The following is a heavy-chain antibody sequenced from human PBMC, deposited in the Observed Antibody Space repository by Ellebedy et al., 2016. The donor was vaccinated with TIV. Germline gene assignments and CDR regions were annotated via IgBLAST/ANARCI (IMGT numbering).Heavy chain of an antibody. Sequence: GESLKISCAASGFTFSSYAMHWVRQAPGKGLEWVAVISYDGSNKYYADSVKGRFTISRDNSKNTLYLQMNSLRAEDTAVYYCARADFIVVVVAATDYWGQGTLVTVSS. D-gene: IGHD2-15*01. J-gene: IGHJ4*02. CDR2: ISYDGSNK. V-gene: IGHV3-30-3*01. CDR3: ARADFIVVVVAATDY. CDR1: GFTFSSYA.